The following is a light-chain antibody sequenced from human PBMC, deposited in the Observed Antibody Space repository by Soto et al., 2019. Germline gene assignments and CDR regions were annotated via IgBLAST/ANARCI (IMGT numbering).Light chain of an antibody. CDR1: NSDIGAYDY. J-gene: IGLJ2*01. CDR3: GSYASATLI. Sequence: ALTQPASVSGSPGQSITISCTGSNSDIGAYDYVSWYQQHPGKPPTLLIYEVTFRPSGVPNRFSGSKSGNTATLTISGLLTEDEADYYCGSYASATLIFGGGTKLTVL. V-gene: IGLV2-14*01. CDR2: EVT.